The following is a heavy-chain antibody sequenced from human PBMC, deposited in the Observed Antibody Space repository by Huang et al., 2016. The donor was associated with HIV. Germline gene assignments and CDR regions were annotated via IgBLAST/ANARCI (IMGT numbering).Heavy chain of an antibody. CDR2: ISYDENNK. Sequence: QVQLVESGGGVVQPGRSLRLSCLASGFTFENYAMHWVRQAPGKGLEWVAVISYDENNKSDADSGKGRFTISRDNFKNTFYLEMNRLRLEDTAVYYCATGYCSGGSCPLDYWGQGTLVTVHS. D-gene: IGHD2-15*01. J-gene: IGHJ4*02. V-gene: IGHV3-30*04. CDR3: ATGYCSGGSCPLDY. CDR1: GFTFENYA.